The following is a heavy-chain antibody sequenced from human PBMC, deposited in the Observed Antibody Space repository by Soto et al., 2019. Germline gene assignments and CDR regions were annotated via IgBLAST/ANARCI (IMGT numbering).Heavy chain of an antibody. CDR1: GFSLSTSGVG. V-gene: IGHV2-5*02. Sequence: QITLKESGPTLVKPTQTLTLTCTFSGFSLSTSGVGVGWIRQPPGKALEWLALIYWDDDKRYSPSLKSRLTITEDTSKNQVVLTMTNMDPVDTATYYCALAYYYGSGSYFTYYFDYWGQGTLVTVSS. J-gene: IGHJ4*02. CDR2: IYWDDDK. CDR3: ALAYYYGSGSYFTYYFDY. D-gene: IGHD3-10*01.